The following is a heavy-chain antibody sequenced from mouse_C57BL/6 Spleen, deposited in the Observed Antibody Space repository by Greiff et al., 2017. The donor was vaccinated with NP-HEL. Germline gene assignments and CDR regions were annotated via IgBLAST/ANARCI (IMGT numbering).Heavy chain of an antibody. J-gene: IGHJ3*01. CDR3: TTRDYDGFAY. CDR2: IHPNSGST. V-gene: IGHV1-64*01. Sequence: QVQLQQPGAELVKPGASVKLSCKASGYTFTSYWMHWVKQRPGQGLEWIGMIHPNSGSTNYNEKFKSKATLTVDKSSSTAYMQLSSLTSEDTAVYYCTTRDYDGFAYWGQGTLVTVSA. CDR1: GYTFTSYW. D-gene: IGHD2-4*01.